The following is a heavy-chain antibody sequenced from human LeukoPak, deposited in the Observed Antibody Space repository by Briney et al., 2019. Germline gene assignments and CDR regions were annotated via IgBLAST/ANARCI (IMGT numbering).Heavy chain of an antibody. CDR2: IYYSGST. J-gene: IGHJ1*01. V-gene: IGHV4-59*12. CDR3: VSSHTVITTNEYFQH. D-gene: IGHD4-17*01. CDR1: GGSISSYY. Sequence: NPSETLSLTCTVSGGSISSYYWSWIRQPPGKGLEWIGYIYYSGSTYYNPSLKSRVTISVDTSKNQFSLRLSSVTAADTAVYFCVSSHTVITTNEYFQHWGLGTLVTVSS.